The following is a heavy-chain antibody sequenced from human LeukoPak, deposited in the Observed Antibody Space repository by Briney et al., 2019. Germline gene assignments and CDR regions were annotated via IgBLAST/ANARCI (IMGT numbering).Heavy chain of an antibody. D-gene: IGHD1-26*01. V-gene: IGHV1-24*01. CDR2: FDPEDGET. CDR1: GYTLTELS. J-gene: IGHJ6*02. Sequence: ASVKVSCTVSGYTLTELSMHWVRQAPGKGLEWMGGFDPEDGETIYAQKFQGRVTMTEDTSTDTAYMVLSSLRSEDTAVYYCATDPFSGSYYYYYGMDVWGQGTTVTVSS. CDR3: ATDPFSGSYYYYYGMDV.